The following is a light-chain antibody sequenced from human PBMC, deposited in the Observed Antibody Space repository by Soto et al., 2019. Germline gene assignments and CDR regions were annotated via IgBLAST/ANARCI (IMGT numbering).Light chain of an antibody. CDR3: CSYASSSTYV. Sequence: QSVLTQPASVSGSPGQSITISCTGTSSDVGSYNLVSWYQQHPGKAPKLMIYEGTKRPSGVSDRFSGSRSGNTASLTISGLQAEEEADYYCCSYASSSTYVFGTGTKV. CDR2: EGT. CDR1: SSDVGSYNL. V-gene: IGLV2-23*01. J-gene: IGLJ1*01.